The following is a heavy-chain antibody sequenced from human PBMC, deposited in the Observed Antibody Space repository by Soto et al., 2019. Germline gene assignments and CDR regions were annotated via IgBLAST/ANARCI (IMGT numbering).Heavy chain of an antibody. CDR1: GFTFDDYT. V-gene: IGHV3-43*01. Sequence: EVQLVESGGVVVQPGGSLRLSCAASGFTFDDYTMHWVRQAPGKSLEWVSLISWDGGKTYYADSVKGRFTISRDNSKNSLNLQMDSLTTEDSASYYCAKDRAAVTGAYYYYAMDVWGQGTTVTVSS. CDR3: AKDRAAVTGAYYYYAMDV. D-gene: IGHD6-19*01. J-gene: IGHJ6*02. CDR2: ISWDGGKT.